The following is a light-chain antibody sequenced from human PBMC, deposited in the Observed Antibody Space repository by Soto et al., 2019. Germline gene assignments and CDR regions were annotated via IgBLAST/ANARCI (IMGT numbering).Light chain of an antibody. Sequence: DIQMTQSPSSVSASVGDTVTITCRASQDVSTWLAWYQQRPGKAPNLLIYAASSLQIVVPSRFSGSGSGTDFTLTIACLQPEDFATYYCQQGLSFPITFGQGTRLDIK. CDR2: AAS. V-gene: IGKV1-12*01. CDR3: QQGLSFPIT. J-gene: IGKJ5*01. CDR1: QDVSTW.